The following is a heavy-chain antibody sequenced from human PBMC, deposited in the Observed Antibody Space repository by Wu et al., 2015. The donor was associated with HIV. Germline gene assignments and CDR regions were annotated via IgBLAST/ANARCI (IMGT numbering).Heavy chain of an antibody. J-gene: IGHJ6*02. CDR3: ARAYYYDSGNYDDYYYYGMDV. Sequence: QVQLVQSGAEVKKPGASVRVSCVASGYTFTNSFIHWVRQAPGQGLEWLGWINPHNAATSYAQNFQGRVTMTTEISTNTTYMELTSLRSDDTALYYCARAYYYDSGNYDDYYYYGMDVWAEGPRSPSP. D-gene: IGHD3-10*01. CDR1: GYTFTNSF. CDR2: INPHNAAT. V-gene: IGHV1-18*01.